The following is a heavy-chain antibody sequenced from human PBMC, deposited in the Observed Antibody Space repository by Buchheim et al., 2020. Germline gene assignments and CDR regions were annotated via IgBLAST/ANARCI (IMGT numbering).Heavy chain of an antibody. CDR2: IDPSDSYT. D-gene: IGHD2-15*01. V-gene: IGHV5-10-1*01. CDR1: GYSFTSYW. J-gene: IGHJ6*02. Sequence: EVQLVQSGAEVKKPGESLRISCKGSGYSFTSYWISWVRQMPGKGLEWMGRIDPSDSYTNYSPSFQGHVTISADKPISTASPQWSSLKASDTAMYYCASRYCSGGSCYSGWMDVWGQGTT. CDR3: ASRYCSGGSCYSGWMDV.